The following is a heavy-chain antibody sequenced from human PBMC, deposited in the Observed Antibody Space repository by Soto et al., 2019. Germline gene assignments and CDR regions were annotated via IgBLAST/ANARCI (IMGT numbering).Heavy chain of an antibody. CDR1: GGSFSGYY. V-gene: IGHV4-34*01. Sequence: SETLSLTCAVYGGSFSGYYWSWIRQPPGKGLEWIGEINHSGSTNYNPSLKSRVTISVDTSKNQFSLKLSSVTAADTAVYYCARAFLRAYYYSSGTPDYWGQGTLVTVSS. D-gene: IGHD3-10*01. J-gene: IGHJ4*02. CDR3: ARAFLRAYYYSSGTPDY. CDR2: INHSGST.